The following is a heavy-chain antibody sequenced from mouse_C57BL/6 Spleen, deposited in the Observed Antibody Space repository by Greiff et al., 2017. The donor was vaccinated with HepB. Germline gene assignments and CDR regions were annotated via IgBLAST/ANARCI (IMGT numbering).Heavy chain of an antibody. CDR1: GYAFSSSW. CDR2: IYPGDGDT. Sequence: QVQLQQSGPELVKPGASVKISCKASGYAFSSSWMNWVKQRPGKGLEWIGRIYPGDGDTNYNGKFKGKATLTADKSSSTAYMQLSSLTSEYSAVYFCARSYGNYAWFAYWGQGALVTVSA. J-gene: IGHJ3*01. V-gene: IGHV1-82*01. D-gene: IGHD2-1*01. CDR3: ARSYGNYAWFAY.